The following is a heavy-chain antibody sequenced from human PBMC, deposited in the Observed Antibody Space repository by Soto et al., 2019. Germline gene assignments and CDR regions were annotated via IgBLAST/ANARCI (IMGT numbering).Heavy chain of an antibody. D-gene: IGHD1-26*01. V-gene: IGHV3-30-3*01. CDR3: AKDLAWELLPPGDAFDI. J-gene: IGHJ3*02. Sequence: QVQLVESGGGVVQPGRSLRLSCAASGFTFSSYAMHWVRQAPGKGLEWVAVISYDGSNKYYADSVKGRFTISRDNSKNTLYLQMNSLRAEDTAVYYCAKDLAWELLPPGDAFDIWGQGTMVTVSS. CDR2: ISYDGSNK. CDR1: GFTFSSYA.